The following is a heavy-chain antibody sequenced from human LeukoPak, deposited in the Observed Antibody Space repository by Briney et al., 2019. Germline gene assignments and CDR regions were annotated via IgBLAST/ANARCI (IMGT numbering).Heavy chain of an antibody. CDR3: ARDLGGGDSSGYPAPLNY. Sequence: GGSLRLSCAASGFTFSSYAMSWVRQAPGKGLEWVSAISGSGGSTYYADSVKGRFTISRDNSKNTLYLQMNSLRAEDTAVYYCARDLGGGDSSGYPAPLNYWGQGTLVTVSS. J-gene: IGHJ4*02. D-gene: IGHD3-22*01. CDR1: GFTFSSYA. V-gene: IGHV3-23*01. CDR2: ISGSGGST.